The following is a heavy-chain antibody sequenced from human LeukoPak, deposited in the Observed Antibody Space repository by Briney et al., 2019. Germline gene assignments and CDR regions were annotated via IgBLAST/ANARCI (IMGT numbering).Heavy chain of an antibody. Sequence: PSETLSLTCTVSGGSISSYYWSWIRQPPGKGLEWIGYIYYSGSTNYNPSLKSRVTISVDTSKNQFSLKLSSVTAADTAVYYCARVVAARRSTYYYYYMDVWGKGTTVTVSS. CDR2: IYYSGST. CDR3: ARVVAARRSTYYYYYMDV. V-gene: IGHV4-59*01. J-gene: IGHJ6*03. D-gene: IGHD6-6*01. CDR1: GGSISSYY.